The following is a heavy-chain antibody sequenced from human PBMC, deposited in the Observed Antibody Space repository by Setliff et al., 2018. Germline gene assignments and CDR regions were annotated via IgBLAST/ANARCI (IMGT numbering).Heavy chain of an antibody. D-gene: IGHD6-19*01. Sequence: GGSLRLSCTASGFTFSNAWMSWVRQAPGKGLEWVGRIKRITDSGTTDHAAPVKGRFTVSRDDSISTLYLQMNSLKTEDTAVYYCTKSPISSGWHSNFDYNMDVWGQGTTVTVSS. CDR3: TKSPISSGWHSNFDYNMDV. CDR2: IKRITDSGTT. J-gene: IGHJ6*02. V-gene: IGHV3-15*01. CDR1: GFTFSNAW.